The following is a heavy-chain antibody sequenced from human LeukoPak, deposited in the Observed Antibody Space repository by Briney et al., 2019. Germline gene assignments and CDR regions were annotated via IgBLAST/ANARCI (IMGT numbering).Heavy chain of an antibody. D-gene: IGHD2-2*01. CDR3: AIRRPLGYCSSTSCYAEWGFDY. Sequence: TLSLTCALSAYSLSSGYYWGWMRQPPGQGLEWSGTFSHIASTYYNPSLKSRVTISVDTSKIQFSLKLSSVNAADTAVYYCAIRRPLGYCSSTSCYAEWGFDYWGQGTLVTVSS. CDR2: FSHIAST. CDR1: AYSLSSGYY. J-gene: IGHJ4*02. V-gene: IGHV4-38-2*01.